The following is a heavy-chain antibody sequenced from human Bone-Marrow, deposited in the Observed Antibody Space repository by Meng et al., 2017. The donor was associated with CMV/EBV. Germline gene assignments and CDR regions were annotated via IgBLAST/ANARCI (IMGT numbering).Heavy chain of an antibody. D-gene: IGHD1-14*01. V-gene: IGHV1-18*04. J-gene: IGHJ4*02. CDR2: IRTDQSDR. CDR3: ARGGAQTDFDS. Sequence: ASVKVSCKASAYMLVSPAIISWVRQAPGQGLEWVGWIRTDQSDRKIAATFQGRVSLSAATTTSTVYMELRGLRSDDTAIYYCARGGAQTDFDSWGLGTLVTVSS. CDR1: AYMLVSPA.